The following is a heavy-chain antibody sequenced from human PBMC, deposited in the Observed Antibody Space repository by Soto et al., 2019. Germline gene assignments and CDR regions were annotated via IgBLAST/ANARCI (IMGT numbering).Heavy chain of an antibody. CDR2: ISYDGSNK. D-gene: IGHD2-15*01. J-gene: IGHJ3*02. Sequence: GGSLRLSCAASGFTFSSYAMHWVRQAPGKGLEWVAVISYDGSNKYYADSVKGRFTISRDNSKNTLYLQMNSPRAEDTAVYYCARDEGHCSGGSCYAFDIWGQGTMVTVSS. V-gene: IGHV3-30-3*01. CDR3: ARDEGHCSGGSCYAFDI. CDR1: GFTFSSYA.